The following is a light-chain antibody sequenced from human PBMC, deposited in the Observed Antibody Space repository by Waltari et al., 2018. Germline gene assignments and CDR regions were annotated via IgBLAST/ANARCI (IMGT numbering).Light chain of an antibody. V-gene: IGLV1-47*01. CDR1: SSNTGSNY. J-gene: IGLJ3*02. CDR2: RNN. CDR3: AAWDDSLSGRV. Sequence: QSVLTQPPSASGTPGQRVTISCSGSSSNTGSNYLYWYQQLPGAAPKLLIYRNNQRPSGVPDRFSGSKSGTSASLAISGLRSEDEADYYCAAWDDSLSGRVFGGGT.